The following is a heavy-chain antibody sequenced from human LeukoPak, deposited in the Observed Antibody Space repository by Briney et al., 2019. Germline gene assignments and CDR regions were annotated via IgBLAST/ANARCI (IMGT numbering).Heavy chain of an antibody. CDR3: AKALDLAVAGFDY. CDR2: ISWNSGSI. Sequence: PGRSLRLSCAATGFTFDDYAMHWVRQAPGKGLEWVSGISWNSGSIGYADSVKGRFTISRDNAKNSLYLQINSLRAEDTALYYCAKALDLAVAGFDYWGQGTPVTVSS. CDR1: GFTFDDYA. J-gene: IGHJ4*02. D-gene: IGHD6-19*01. V-gene: IGHV3-9*01.